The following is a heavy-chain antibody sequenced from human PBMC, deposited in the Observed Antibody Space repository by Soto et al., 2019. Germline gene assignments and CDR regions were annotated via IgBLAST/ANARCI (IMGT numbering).Heavy chain of an antibody. V-gene: IGHV4-59*11. Sequence: ASETLSLTCTVSGGSISSHYWSWIRQPPGKGLEWIGDMYHIGTTDYNPSLKSRVTISLHTSKEQFSLNLSSVTAADTAVYYCGREEYNSGWCYWGQGILVTVSS. J-gene: IGHJ4*02. CDR3: GREEYNSGWCY. CDR1: GGSISSHY. D-gene: IGHD6-19*01. CDR2: MYHIGTT.